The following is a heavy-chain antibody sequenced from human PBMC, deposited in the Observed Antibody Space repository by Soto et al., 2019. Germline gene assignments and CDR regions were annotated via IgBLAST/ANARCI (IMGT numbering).Heavy chain of an antibody. CDR2: ISSSSSYI. V-gene: IGHV3-21*01. CDR1: GFTFSSYS. J-gene: IGHJ4*02. D-gene: IGHD3-9*01. Sequence: ESGGGLVKPGGSLRLSCAASGFTFSSYSMNWVSQAPGKGLEWVSSISSSSSYIYYADSVKGLFTISRDNAKNSLYLQMNSLRAEDTAVYYCARVLRYFDWLLVMDSWGQGTLVTVSS. CDR3: ARVLRYFDWLLVMDS.